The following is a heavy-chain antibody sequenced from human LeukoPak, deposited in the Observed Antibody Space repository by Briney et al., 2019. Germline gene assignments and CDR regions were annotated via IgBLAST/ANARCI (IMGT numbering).Heavy chain of an antibody. V-gene: IGHV4-61*02. D-gene: IGHD5-18*01. Sequence: SQTLSLTCTVSGGSFSSGSDYWRWIRQPAGKGLEWIGRSYISGSSNYNPSLKSRVTISLDTSKNQFSLKLSSVTAADTAVYYCARQWSGYSYGSDWFDPWGQGTLVTVSS. CDR3: ARQWSGYSYGSDWFDP. J-gene: IGHJ5*02. CDR2: SYISGSS. CDR1: GGSFSSGSDY.